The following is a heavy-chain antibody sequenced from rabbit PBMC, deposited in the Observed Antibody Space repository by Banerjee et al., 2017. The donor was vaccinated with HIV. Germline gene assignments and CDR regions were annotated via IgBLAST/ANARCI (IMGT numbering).Heavy chain of an antibody. J-gene: IGHJ3*01. CDR2: INTGSSGST. CDR3: ARDLSSSGWSDFAL. CDR1: GFDFSSSYY. Sequence: QEQLVESGGGLVQPEGSLTLTCTASGFDFSSSYYMCWVRQAPGKGLEWIGCINTGSSGSTYYASWAKGRFSISRSTSLNTVTLQMTSLTAADTATYFCARDLSSSGWSDFALWGQGTLVTVS. V-gene: IGHV1S45*01. D-gene: IGHD4-1*01.